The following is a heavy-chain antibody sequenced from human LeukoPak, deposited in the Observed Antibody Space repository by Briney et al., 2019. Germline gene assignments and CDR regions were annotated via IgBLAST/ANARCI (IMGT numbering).Heavy chain of an antibody. V-gene: IGHV1-3*01. CDR1: GYTFTSYA. J-gene: IGHJ4*02. CDR2: INAGNGNT. D-gene: IGHD6-19*01. Sequence: ASVKVSCKASGYTFTSYAMHWVRQAPGQRLEWMGWINAGNGNTKYSQKFQGRVTITRDTSASTAYMELSSLRSEDTAVYYCAKWAGPTLMAVAGGFDYWGQGTLVTVSS. CDR3: AKWAGPTLMAVAGGFDY.